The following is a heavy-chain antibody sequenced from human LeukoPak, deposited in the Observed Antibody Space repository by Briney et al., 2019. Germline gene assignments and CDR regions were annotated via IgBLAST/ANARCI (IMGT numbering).Heavy chain of an antibody. Sequence: GASVKVSCKASGYTFTSYGISWVRQAPGQGLEWMGWISGYNGNTNYAQKLQGRVTMTTDTSTSTAYMQLRSLRSDDTAVYYCAKDRSSGWYAGAYYYYYYYMDVWGKGTTVTVSS. CDR2: ISGYNGNT. J-gene: IGHJ6*03. CDR1: GYTFTSYG. V-gene: IGHV1-18*01. CDR3: AKDRSSGWYAGAYYYYYYYMDV. D-gene: IGHD6-19*01.